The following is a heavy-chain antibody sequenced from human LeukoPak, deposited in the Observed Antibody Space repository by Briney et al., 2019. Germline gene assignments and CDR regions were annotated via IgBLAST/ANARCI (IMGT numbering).Heavy chain of an antibody. J-gene: IGHJ4*02. CDR3: ARDYCSSTSCLFDY. CDR2: INPNSGDT. D-gene: IGHD2-2*01. CDR1: GYTFTGYH. Sequence: EASVKVSCKTSGYTFTGYHMHWVRQAPGQGLEWMGRINPNSGDTNYAQKFQGRVTMTRDTSISTAYMELSRLTSDDTAMYYCARDYCSSTSCLFDYWGRGTLVTVSS. V-gene: IGHV1-2*06.